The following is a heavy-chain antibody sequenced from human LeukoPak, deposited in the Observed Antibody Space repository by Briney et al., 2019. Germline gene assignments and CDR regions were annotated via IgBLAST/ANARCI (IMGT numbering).Heavy chain of an antibody. J-gene: IGHJ3*02. CDR1: GFTVSSNY. Sequence: GGSLRLSCAASGFTVSSNYMSWVRQAPGKGLEWVSVIYSGGSTYYADSVKGRFTISRDNSKNTLYLQMNSLRAEDTAVYYCASPLRPEAYAFDIWGQGTTVSVSS. D-gene: IGHD3-10*01. CDR2: IYSGGST. CDR3: ASPLRPEAYAFDI. V-gene: IGHV3-66*01.